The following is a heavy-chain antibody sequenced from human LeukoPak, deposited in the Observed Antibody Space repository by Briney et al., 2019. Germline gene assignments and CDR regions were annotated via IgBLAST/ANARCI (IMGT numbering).Heavy chain of an antibody. Sequence: GGSLRLSCAASGFTFSSYAMSWVRQAPGKGLEWVSAISGSGGSTYYADSVKGRFTISRDNSKNTLYLQMNSLRAEDTAVYYCARDGRVPGYNWNVNAFDIWGQGTMVTVSS. CDR3: ARDGRVPGYNWNVNAFDI. CDR2: ISGSGGST. V-gene: IGHV3-23*01. D-gene: IGHD1-1*01. J-gene: IGHJ3*02. CDR1: GFTFSSYA.